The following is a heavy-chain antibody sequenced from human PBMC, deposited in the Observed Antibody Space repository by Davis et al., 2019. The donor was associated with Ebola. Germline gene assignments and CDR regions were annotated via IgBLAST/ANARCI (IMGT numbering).Heavy chain of an antibody. CDR3: ARDRVMAAADEPLDY. CDR2: IYYSGST. D-gene: IGHD6-13*01. V-gene: IGHV4-39*07. Sequence: PSETLSLTCTVSGGSISSSSYYWGWIRQPPGKGLEWIGSIYYSGSTYYNPSLKSRVTISVDTSKNQFSLKLSSVTAADTAVYYCARDRVMAAADEPLDYWGQGTLVTVSS. J-gene: IGHJ4*02. CDR1: GGSISSSSYY.